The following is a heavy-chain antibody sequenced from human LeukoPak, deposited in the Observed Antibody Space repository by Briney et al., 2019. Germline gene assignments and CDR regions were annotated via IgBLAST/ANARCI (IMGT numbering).Heavy chain of an antibody. CDR2: MYHSGST. CDR3: ARQTDLYYYHSRTLYAFDI. CDR1: GYSISSGYH. D-gene: IGHD3-22*01. J-gene: IGHJ3*02. V-gene: IGHV4-38-2*02. Sequence: PSETLSLTCTVSGYSISSGYHWGWTRQPPGKGLEWIGSMYHSGSTYYNPSLKSRVTISVDTSKNQFSLKLSSVTAADTAVYYCARQTDLYYYHSRTLYAFDIWGQGTMVTVSS.